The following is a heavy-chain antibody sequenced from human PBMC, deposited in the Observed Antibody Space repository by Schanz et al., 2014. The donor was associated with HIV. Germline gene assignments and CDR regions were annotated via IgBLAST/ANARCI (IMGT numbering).Heavy chain of an antibody. D-gene: IGHD3-22*01. CDR2: ISYDGTKK. CDR1: GFDFSNYA. J-gene: IGHJ4*02. Sequence: VQLSESGGGSILSGGPLRLSCAASGFDFSNYAMTWVRQAPGKGLECVAVISYDGTKKYYADSVKGRFTISRDNSKDTLFLQMNSLRAEDTAFYYCATAHYDSNIPYFWGLGTLVTVSS. CDR3: ATAHYDSNIPYF. V-gene: IGHV3-30*03.